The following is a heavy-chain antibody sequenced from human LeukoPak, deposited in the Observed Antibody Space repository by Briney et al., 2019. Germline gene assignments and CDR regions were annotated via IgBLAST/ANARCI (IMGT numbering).Heavy chain of an antibody. Sequence: GASVKVSCKVSGYTLTELSMHWVRQAPGKGLEWMGGFDPEDGETIYAQKFQGRVTMTEDTSTDTAYMELSSLRSEDTAVYYCATAFKLERGDAFDIWGQGTMVTVSS. D-gene: IGHD1-1*01. J-gene: IGHJ3*02. CDR2: FDPEDGET. V-gene: IGHV1-24*01. CDR3: ATAFKLERGDAFDI. CDR1: GYTLTELS.